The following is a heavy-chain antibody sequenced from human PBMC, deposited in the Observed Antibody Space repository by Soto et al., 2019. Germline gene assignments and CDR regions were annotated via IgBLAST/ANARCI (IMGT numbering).Heavy chain of an antibody. D-gene: IGHD2-8*02. V-gene: IGHV1-3*01. CDR3: ARGPGGPDGPGDY. Sequence: QVQLVQSGAEVKKPGATVKVSCKASGYTFTSYAMHWVRQAPGQRLEWMGWINADNGNTKYSQKFQGRVTITRDTSASTADMELSSLRSEDTAVYYCARGPGGPDGPGDYWGQATLVTVSS. J-gene: IGHJ4*02. CDR1: GYTFTSYA. CDR2: INADNGNT.